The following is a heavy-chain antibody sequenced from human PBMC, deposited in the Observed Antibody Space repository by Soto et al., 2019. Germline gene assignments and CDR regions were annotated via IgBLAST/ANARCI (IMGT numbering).Heavy chain of an antibody. Sequence: EVQLVESGGGLVQPGGSLRLSCAASGFTFSSYWMSWVRQAPGKGLEWVANIKQDGSEKYYVDSVKGRFTISRDNAKNSLCLQMNSLRAKDTAVYYCASRAYGSGSYSPWYYYYMDVWGKGTTVTVSS. CDR3: ASRAYGSGSYSPWYYYYMDV. CDR2: IKQDGSEK. J-gene: IGHJ6*03. CDR1: GFTFSSYW. D-gene: IGHD3-10*01. V-gene: IGHV3-7*01.